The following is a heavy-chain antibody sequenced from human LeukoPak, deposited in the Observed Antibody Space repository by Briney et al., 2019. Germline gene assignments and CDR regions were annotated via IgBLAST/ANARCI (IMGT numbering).Heavy chain of an antibody. Sequence: SETQSLTCTVSGGSISSYYWSWIRQPAGKGLEWIGRIYTSGSTNYNPSLKSRVTMSVDTSKNQFSLKLSSVTAADTAVYYCATHGTRALFDYWGQGTLVTVSS. V-gene: IGHV4-4*07. J-gene: IGHJ4*02. D-gene: IGHD1-1*01. CDR1: GGSISSYY. CDR3: ATHGTRALFDY. CDR2: IYTSGST.